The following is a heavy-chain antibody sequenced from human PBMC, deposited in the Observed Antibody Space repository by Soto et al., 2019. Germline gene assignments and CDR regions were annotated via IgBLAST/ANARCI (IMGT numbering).Heavy chain of an antibody. CDR3: ARGHTIFGVVTPTVNFDY. J-gene: IGHJ4*02. V-gene: IGHV6-1*01. CDR2: TYYRSKWYN. CDR1: GDSVSSNSAA. D-gene: IGHD3-3*01. Sequence: SQTLSLTCAISGDSVSSNSAAWNWIRQSPSRGLEWLGRTYYRSKWYNDYAVSVKSRITINPDTSKNQFSLQLNSVTPEDTAVYYCARGHTIFGVVTPTVNFDYWAREPWSPSPQ.